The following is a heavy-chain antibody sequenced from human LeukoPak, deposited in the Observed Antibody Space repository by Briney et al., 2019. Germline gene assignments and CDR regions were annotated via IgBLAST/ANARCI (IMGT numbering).Heavy chain of an antibody. V-gene: IGHV3-23*01. D-gene: IGHD6-13*01. J-gene: IGHJ4*02. Sequence: GGSLRLSCAASGFTFSSYGMSWVRQAPGKGLEWVSAISGSGGSTYYADSVKGRFTISRDNSKNTLYLQMNSLRADDTAVYYCAKGGSSWSEIDYWGQGTLVTVSS. CDR1: GFTFSSYG. CDR2: ISGSGGST. CDR3: AKGGSSWSEIDY.